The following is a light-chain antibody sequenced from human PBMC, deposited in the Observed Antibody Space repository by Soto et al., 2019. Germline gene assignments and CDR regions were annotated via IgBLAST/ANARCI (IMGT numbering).Light chain of an antibody. J-gene: IGLJ1*01. Sequence: QSALTQPASVSGSPGQSITISCTGTSSDVGGYNYVSWYQQHPGKAPKLMIYDVSNRPSGVSNRFSGSKSGNTASLTISGLQAEDEADYYCSSYTSSILRVFGTGTKVTVL. V-gene: IGLV2-14*01. CDR2: DVS. CDR3: SSYTSSILRV. CDR1: SSDVGGYNY.